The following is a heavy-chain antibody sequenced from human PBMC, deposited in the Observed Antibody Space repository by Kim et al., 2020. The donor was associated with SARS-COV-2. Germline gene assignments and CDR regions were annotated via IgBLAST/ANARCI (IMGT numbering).Heavy chain of an antibody. Sequence: KYNPSLQGRVTLSVDTSKNQFSLKLTAVTAADTAVYYCARRSASAGVDWWGQGTPVTVSS. D-gene: IGHD1-1*01. CDR3: ARRSASAGVDW. J-gene: IGHJ4*02. V-gene: IGHV4-34*01.